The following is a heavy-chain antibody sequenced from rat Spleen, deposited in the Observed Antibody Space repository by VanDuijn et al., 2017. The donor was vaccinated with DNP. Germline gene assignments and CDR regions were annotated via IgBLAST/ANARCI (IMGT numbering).Heavy chain of an antibody. CDR2: ISTSGAVT. J-gene: IGHJ3*01. D-gene: IGHD1-4*01. V-gene: IGHV5-46*01. CDR3: ATLPGYNLGWFAY. Sequence: EVQLVESGGGLVQPGRSMKLSCTASGFTFSNFPMAWVRQAPTKGLEWVAAISTSGAVTYYRDSVKGRFTISRDNAKSTLYLQMDSLRSEDTATYYCATLPGYNLGWFAYWGQGTLVTVSS. CDR1: GFTFSNFP.